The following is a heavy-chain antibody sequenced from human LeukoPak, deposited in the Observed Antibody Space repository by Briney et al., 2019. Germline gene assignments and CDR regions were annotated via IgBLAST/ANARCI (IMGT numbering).Heavy chain of an antibody. CDR3: ARVDTAMDNNWFDP. CDR1: GGSISSSSYY. V-gene: IGHV4-39*07. D-gene: IGHD5-18*01. CDR2: IYYSGST. J-gene: IGHJ5*02. Sequence: PSETLSLTCTVSGGSISSSSYYWGWIRQPPGKGLEWIGSIYYSGSTYYNPSLKSRVTISVDTSKNQFSLKLSSVTAADTAVYYCARVDTAMDNNWFDPWGQGTLVTVSS.